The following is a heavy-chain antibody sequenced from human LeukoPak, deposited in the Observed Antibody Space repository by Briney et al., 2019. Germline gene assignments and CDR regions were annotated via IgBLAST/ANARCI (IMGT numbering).Heavy chain of an antibody. J-gene: IGHJ4*02. CDR3: AGDSYNGFEDY. CDR1: GFTFSSYW. V-gene: IGHV3-7*01. D-gene: IGHD5-12*01. CDR2: IKQDGSEK. Sequence: GGSLRLSCAASGFTFSSYWMIWVRQAPGKGLEWVANIKQDGSEKYYLDSVKGRFTISRDNAKNSLYLQMNNLRTEDTAVYYCAGDSYNGFEDYWGQGTLVTVSS.